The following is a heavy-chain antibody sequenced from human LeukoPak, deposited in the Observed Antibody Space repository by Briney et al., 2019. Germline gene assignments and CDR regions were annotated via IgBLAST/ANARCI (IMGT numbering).Heavy chain of an antibody. CDR3: AKDLYDSSGYYLIGDY. CDR1: GFTFSSYA. Sequence: GGSLRLSCAASGFTFSSYAMHWVRQAPGKGLEWVAVISYDGSNKYYADSVKGRFTISRDNSKNTLYLQMNSLRAEDTAVYYCAKDLYDSSGYYLIGDYWGQGTLVTVSS. CDR2: ISYDGSNK. D-gene: IGHD3-22*01. J-gene: IGHJ4*02. V-gene: IGHV3-30-3*01.